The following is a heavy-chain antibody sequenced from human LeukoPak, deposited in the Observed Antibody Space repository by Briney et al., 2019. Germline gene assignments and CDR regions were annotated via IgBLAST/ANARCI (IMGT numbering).Heavy chain of an antibody. CDR3: ARLRYCSGGSCYGPPYNWFDP. CDR1: GYSFTSYW. V-gene: IGHV5-10-1*01. D-gene: IGHD2-15*01. Sequence: GESLKISCKGSGYSFTSYWISWVRQMPGKGLEWMGRIDPSDSYTNYSPSFQGHVTISADKSISTAYLQESSLKASDTAMYYCARLRYCSGGSCYGPPYNWFDPWGQGTLVTVSS. CDR2: IDPSDSYT. J-gene: IGHJ5*02.